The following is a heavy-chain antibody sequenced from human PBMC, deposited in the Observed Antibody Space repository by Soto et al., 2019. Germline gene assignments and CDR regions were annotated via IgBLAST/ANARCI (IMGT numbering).Heavy chain of an antibody. V-gene: IGHV1-69*04. J-gene: IGHJ6*03. Sequence: QVQLVQSGAEVKKPGSSVKVSCKASGGTFSSYAFNWVRQAPGQGLEWMGRIIPILGIGDYAQRFQGRVTIPADKSTSTVYMELSSLRSEDTAVYYCARNPRAVAAMHMDVWGKGTMVTVSS. CDR2: IIPILGIG. CDR1: GGTFSSYA. D-gene: IGHD6-19*01. CDR3: ARNPRAVAAMHMDV.